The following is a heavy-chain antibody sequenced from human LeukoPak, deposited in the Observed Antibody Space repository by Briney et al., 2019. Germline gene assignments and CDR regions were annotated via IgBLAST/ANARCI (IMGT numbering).Heavy chain of an antibody. V-gene: IGHV4-4*07. D-gene: IGHD3-22*01. Sequence: SETLSLTCTVSGGSISSYYWSWIRQPAGKGLEWIGRIYTSGSTNYNPSLKSRVTISVDTSKNQFSLKLSSVTAADTAVYYCARNPYYYDSSGSHDAFDIWGQGTMVTVSS. J-gene: IGHJ3*02. CDR1: GGSISSYY. CDR2: IYTSGST. CDR3: ARNPYYYDSSGSHDAFDI.